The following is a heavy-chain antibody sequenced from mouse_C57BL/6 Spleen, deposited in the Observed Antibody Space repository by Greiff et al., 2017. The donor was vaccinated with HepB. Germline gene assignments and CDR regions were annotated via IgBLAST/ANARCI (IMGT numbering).Heavy chain of an antibody. CDR3: TVVENYFDY. V-gene: IGHV1-15*01. CDR2: IDPETGGT. Sequence: QVQLQQSGAELVRPGASVTLSCKASGYTFTDYEMHWVKQTPVHGLEWIGAIDPETGGTAYNQKFKGKAILTADKSSSTAYMELRSLTSEDSAVYYCTVVENYFDYWGQGTTLTVSS. J-gene: IGHJ2*01. D-gene: IGHD1-1*01. CDR1: GYTFTDYE.